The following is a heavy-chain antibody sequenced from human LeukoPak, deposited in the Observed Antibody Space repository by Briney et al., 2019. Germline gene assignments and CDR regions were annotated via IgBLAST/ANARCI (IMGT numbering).Heavy chain of an antibody. J-gene: IGHJ4*02. CDR1: GFTFSSYS. V-gene: IGHV1-2*02. Sequence: ASVKLSCAASGFTFSSYSMHWVRQAPGQGLEWMGCIYPNSGGTNYAQKFQGRVTMTSDTSISTAYMELSRLRSDDTAVYYCARTYYDSSGYSSLDYWGQGTLVTVSS. CDR2: IYPNSGGT. D-gene: IGHD3-22*01. CDR3: ARTYYDSSGYSSLDY.